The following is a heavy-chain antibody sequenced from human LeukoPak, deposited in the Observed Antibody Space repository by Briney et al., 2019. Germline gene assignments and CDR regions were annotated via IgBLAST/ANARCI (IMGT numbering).Heavy chain of an antibody. V-gene: IGHV1-2*02. D-gene: IGHD6-13*01. CDR3: ARSAAATIFDY. CDR1: GYTFTGYY. Sequence: ASVKVSCKASGYTFTGYYMHWVRQAPGQGLEWMGWINPNSGGTNCAQKFQGRVTMTRDTSISTAYMELSRLRSDDTAVYYCARSAAATIFDYWGQGTLVTVSS. J-gene: IGHJ4*02. CDR2: INPNSGGT.